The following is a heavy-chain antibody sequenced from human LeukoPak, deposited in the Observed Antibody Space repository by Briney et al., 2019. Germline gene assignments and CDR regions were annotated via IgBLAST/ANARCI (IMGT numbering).Heavy chain of an antibody. Sequence: ASVKVSCKASGYTFSRYGISWLRQAPGHGLEWMGWISAYNGNAKYAQTLQGRVTMTTDTSTSTAYMELRSLRYDDTAVYYCARTVDSYNWRENWFDPWGQGTLVTVSS. CDR1: GYTFSRYG. CDR3: ARTVDSYNWRENWFDP. CDR2: ISAYNGNA. J-gene: IGHJ5*02. V-gene: IGHV1-18*01. D-gene: IGHD1-20*01.